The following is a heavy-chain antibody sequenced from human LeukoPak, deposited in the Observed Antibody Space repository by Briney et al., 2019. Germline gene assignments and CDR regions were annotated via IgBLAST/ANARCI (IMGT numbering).Heavy chain of an antibody. J-gene: IGHJ5*02. CDR1: GDSISIYY. CDR3: ARVSGSSWYRGNNWFDP. V-gene: IGHV4-4*07. D-gene: IGHD6-13*01. Sequence: PSDPLTLTCTVSGDSISIYYWSWLRQPAGRGREGLGRIYTSGSNNYNPSLKSRVTMSVDTSKHQFSLKLSSVTAADTAVYYCARVSGSSWYRGNNWFDPWGQGTLVTVSS. CDR2: IYTSGSN.